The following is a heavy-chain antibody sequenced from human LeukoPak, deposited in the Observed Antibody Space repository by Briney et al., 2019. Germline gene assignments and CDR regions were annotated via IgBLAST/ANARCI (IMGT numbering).Heavy chain of an antibody. V-gene: IGHV4-38-2*02. CDR2: VYHTGTT. CDR3: ASAHYEATGLGYYFKF. Sequence: SETLFLTCNVSGYSISSGYYWGWIRQSPGKGLEWIGTVYHTGTTYYSPSLKSLLAISLDTSTNRFSLKLTSVTATDTAVYYCASAHYEATGLGYYFKFWGQGTLASVSS. D-gene: IGHD2-8*02. CDR1: GYSISSGYY. J-gene: IGHJ4*02.